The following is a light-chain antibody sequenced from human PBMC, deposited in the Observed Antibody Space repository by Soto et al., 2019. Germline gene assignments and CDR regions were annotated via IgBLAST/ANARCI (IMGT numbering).Light chain of an antibody. CDR1: QRVSHY. CDR3: QHRSSWPLT. V-gene: IGKV3-11*01. Sequence: IVLTQSPATLSLSPGQRATLSCRASQRVSHYLAWYQQKPGQAPRLLIYAASTRATGIPARFSGSGSGTEFTLTISSLQPEDFAVYYCQHRSSWPLTFGRGTQVDIK. CDR2: AAS. J-gene: IGKJ4*01.